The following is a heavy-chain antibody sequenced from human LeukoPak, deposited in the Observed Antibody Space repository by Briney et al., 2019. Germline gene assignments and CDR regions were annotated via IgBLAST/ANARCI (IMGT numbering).Heavy chain of an antibody. Sequence: PGGSLRLSCAASGFTFSSYSMNWVRQAPGKGLEWVSYISSSSSTIYYADSVKGRFAISRDNAKNTLFLQLNSLRGDDTAVYYCARGSTCFYDGGSSGPHYFDYWGQGTLVTVSS. CDR1: GFTFSSYS. D-gene: IGHD3-16*01. CDR2: ISSSSSTI. CDR3: ARGSTCFYDGGSSGPHYFDY. V-gene: IGHV3-48*04. J-gene: IGHJ4*02.